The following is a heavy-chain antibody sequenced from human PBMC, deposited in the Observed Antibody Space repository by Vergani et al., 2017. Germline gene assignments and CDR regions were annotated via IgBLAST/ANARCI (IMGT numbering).Heavy chain of an antibody. CDR1: GDSITNGGFS. V-gene: IGHV4-30-2*01. CDR2: IFPSGNS. Sequence: QVQLQESGPGLVKSSETLSLTCAVSGDSITNGGFSWNWIRQPPGKGPEWIGYIFPSGNSDYNPSLKNRVSISLDKSKNQFSLWVNSVTAADTAVYYCARGAMNCSGGSCYGPFDYWGQGTLVTVSS. D-gene: IGHD2-15*01. CDR3: ARGAMNCSGGSCYGPFDY. J-gene: IGHJ4*02.